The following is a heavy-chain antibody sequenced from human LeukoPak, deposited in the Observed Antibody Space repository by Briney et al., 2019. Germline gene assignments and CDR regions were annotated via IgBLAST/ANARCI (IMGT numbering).Heavy chain of an antibody. CDR3: ARVPPSGY. J-gene: IGHJ4*01. CDR2: INHSGST. V-gene: IGHV4-34*01. CDR1: GGSFSDYY. Sequence: SETLSLTCVVFGGSFSDYYWSWIRQPPGKGLEWIGEINHSGSTNYNPSLKSRVTISVDTSKNQFSLKLSSVTTADTAVYYCARVPPSGYWGQGTLVTVSS.